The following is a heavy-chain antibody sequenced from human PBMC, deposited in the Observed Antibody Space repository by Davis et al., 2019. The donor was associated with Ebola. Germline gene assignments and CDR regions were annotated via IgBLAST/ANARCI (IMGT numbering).Heavy chain of an antibody. J-gene: IGHJ4*02. CDR1: GGSISSSNW. CDR2: MFSSGNA. Sequence: MPGGSLRLSCAVSGGSISSSNWWSWVRQPPGKGLEWIGYMFSSGNAKYNPSLKSRVTMSLDTSRNQVALKLNSVTAADTAVYYCARWDLGYFDYWGQGILVTVSS. V-gene: IGHV4-4*02. CDR3: ARWDLGYFDY. D-gene: IGHD1-26*01.